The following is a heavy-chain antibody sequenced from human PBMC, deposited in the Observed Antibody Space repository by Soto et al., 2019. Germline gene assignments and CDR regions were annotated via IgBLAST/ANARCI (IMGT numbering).Heavy chain of an antibody. D-gene: IGHD3-3*01. Sequence: LSLTCTVSGGSIRSGDYYWTWIRQPPGKGLEWIGYVFHTGTAYYYNPSLKRRVNMSIDTSKNQFSLKLNSVTAADTAIYYCVRDSVRFGPAFDSWGQGTQVIVSS. V-gene: IGHV4-30-4*01. CDR2: VFHTGTAY. J-gene: IGHJ4*02. CDR3: VRDSVRFGPAFDS. CDR1: GGSIRSGDYY.